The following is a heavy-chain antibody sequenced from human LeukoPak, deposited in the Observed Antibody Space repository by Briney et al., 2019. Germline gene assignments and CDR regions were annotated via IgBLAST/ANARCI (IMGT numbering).Heavy chain of an antibody. CDR3: ARESWIQNNWFDP. CDR2: IYTSGST. V-gene: IGHV4-4*07. Sequence: NPSETLSLTCTVSGGSISNYYWSWIRQPAGKGLEWIGRIYTSGSTNYNPSLKSRVTMSVDTSKNQFSLKLTSVTAAGTAVYYCARESWIQNNWFDPWGQGTLVTVSS. CDR1: GGSISNYY. D-gene: IGHD5-18*01. J-gene: IGHJ5*02.